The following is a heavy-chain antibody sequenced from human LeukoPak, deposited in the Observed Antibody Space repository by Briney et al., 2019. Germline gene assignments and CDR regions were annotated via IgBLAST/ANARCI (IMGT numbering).Heavy chain of an antibody. CDR2: VANVKQDGSDT. Sequence: PGGSLRLSCEASGFSFSSYWMSWVRQAPGKGLEWVANVANVKQDGSDTHYADSVKGRFTISRDNAKNSLYLQINSLRAEDTAIYYCARRGYYDSSGYDYWGQGTLVTVSS. J-gene: IGHJ4*02. V-gene: IGHV3-7*01. CDR3: ARRGYYDSSGYDY. D-gene: IGHD3-22*01. CDR1: GFSFSSYW.